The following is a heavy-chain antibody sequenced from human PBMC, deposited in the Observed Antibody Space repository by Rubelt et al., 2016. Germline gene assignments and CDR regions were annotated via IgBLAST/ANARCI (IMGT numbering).Heavy chain of an antibody. V-gene: IGHV3-23*01. CDR1: SSYA. Sequence: SSYAMSWVRQAPGNGLEWVSAISGSGGSTYYADSVKGRFTISRDNSKNTLYLQMNSLRAEDTAVYYCARDRKVIQLWFHIYYYYGMDVWGQGTTGTVSS. J-gene: IGHJ6*02. CDR2: ISGSGGST. D-gene: IGHD5-18*01. CDR3: ARDRKVIQLWFHIYYYYGMDV.